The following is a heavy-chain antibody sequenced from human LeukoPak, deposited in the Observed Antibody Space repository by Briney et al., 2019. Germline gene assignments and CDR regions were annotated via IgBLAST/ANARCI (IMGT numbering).Heavy chain of an antibody. D-gene: IGHD1-1*01. Sequence: GGSLRLSCAASGVTFSSFAMTWVRQAPGKGLEWVSTISGSGGTTYYVDSLKGRFTISRDNSKNTLYLQMNSLRVEDTAVYYCAKGLELFDYWGQGTLVTVSS. CDR1: GVTFSSFA. J-gene: IGHJ4*02. V-gene: IGHV3-23*01. CDR2: ISGSGGTT. CDR3: AKGLELFDY.